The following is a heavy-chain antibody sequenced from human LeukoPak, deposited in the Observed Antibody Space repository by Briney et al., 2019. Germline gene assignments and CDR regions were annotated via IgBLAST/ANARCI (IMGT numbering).Heavy chain of an antibody. Sequence: PGGSLRLSCAASGFTFSSYAMSWVRQAPGKGLEWVSAISGSGGSTYYADSVKGRFTISRDNAKNSLYLQMNSLRAEDTAVYYCARSSTMIVVGQFDYWGQGTLVTVSS. D-gene: IGHD3-22*01. CDR1: GFTFSSYA. CDR2: ISGSGGST. J-gene: IGHJ4*02. CDR3: ARSSTMIVVGQFDY. V-gene: IGHV3-23*01.